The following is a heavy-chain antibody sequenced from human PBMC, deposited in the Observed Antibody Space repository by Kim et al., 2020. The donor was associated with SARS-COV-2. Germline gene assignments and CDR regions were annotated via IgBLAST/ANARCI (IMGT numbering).Heavy chain of an antibody. CDR2: ISSSGRNR. J-gene: IGHJ6*02. CDR3: AIDRGEGDSAEPAVMTDLPYNYSGMAV. Sequence: GGSLRLSCAASGFTFSNFEMNWVRKAQGKGLEWISYISSSGRNRYYADSLKGRLTISRDNAKNSLYLQMNSLRAEDTAVYYCAIDRGEGDSAEPAVMTDLPYNYSGMAVWGQGTTLTAPS. V-gene: IGHV3-48*03. D-gene: IGHD2-2*01. CDR1: GFTFSNFE.